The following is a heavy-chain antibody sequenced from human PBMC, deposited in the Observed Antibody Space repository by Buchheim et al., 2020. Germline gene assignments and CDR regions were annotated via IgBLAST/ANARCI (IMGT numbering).Heavy chain of an antibody. CDR3: ARDSATMPEYYYYFGMDV. J-gene: IGHJ6*02. CDR1: GFNFSSYG. Sequence: QVQLVESGGGVVQPGRSLRLSCAASGFNFSSYGMHWVRQAPGKGLEWVAVIWYDGDNKYYADSVRGRFTISRDNAKNTLYLQMNSLRAEDTAVYYCARDSATMPEYYYYFGMDVWGQGTT. D-gene: IGHD2-2*01. V-gene: IGHV3-33*01. CDR2: IWYDGDNK.